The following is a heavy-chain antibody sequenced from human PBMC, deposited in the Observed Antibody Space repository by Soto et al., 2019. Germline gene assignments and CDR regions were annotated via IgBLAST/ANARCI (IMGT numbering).Heavy chain of an antibody. CDR3: ARVPDR. CDR1: GGSISSGGYS. Sequence: PSETLSLTCAVSGGSISSGGYSWSWIRQPPGKGLEWIGYIYHSGSTYYNPSLKSRVTISVDRSRNQFSLKLSSVTAADTAVYYCARVPDRWGQGTLVTVSS. V-gene: IGHV4-30-2*01. D-gene: IGHD2-2*01. CDR2: IYHSGST. J-gene: IGHJ5*02.